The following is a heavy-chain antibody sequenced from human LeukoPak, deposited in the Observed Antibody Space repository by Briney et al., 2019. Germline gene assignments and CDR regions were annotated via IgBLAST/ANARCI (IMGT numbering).Heavy chain of an antibody. V-gene: IGHV4-39*07. Sequence: SETLSLTCTVSGGSISSSSYYWGWIRQPPGKGLEWIGSIYYSGSTYYNPSLKSRVTISVDTSKNQFSLKLSSVTAADTAVYYCARVTTRDWNYADRFGFDYWGQGTLVTVSS. CDR2: IYYSGST. D-gene: IGHD1-7*01. CDR3: ARVTTRDWNYADRFGFDY. CDR1: GGSISSSSYY. J-gene: IGHJ4*02.